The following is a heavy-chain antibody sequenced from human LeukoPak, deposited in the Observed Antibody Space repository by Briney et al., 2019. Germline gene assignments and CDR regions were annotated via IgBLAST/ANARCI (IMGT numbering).Heavy chain of an antibody. D-gene: IGHD5-18*01. CDR1: GGSITSYY. CDR3: ARSGYSFGSYFDY. CDR2: IHYSGTT. Sequence: SETLSLTCTVSGGSITSYYWSWIRQPPGKGLEWIGDIHYSGTTNYNPSLKSRVTISVDTSKNQFSLKLSSVTAADTAVYYCARSGYSFGSYFDYWGQGTLVTVSS. V-gene: IGHV4-59*08. J-gene: IGHJ4*02.